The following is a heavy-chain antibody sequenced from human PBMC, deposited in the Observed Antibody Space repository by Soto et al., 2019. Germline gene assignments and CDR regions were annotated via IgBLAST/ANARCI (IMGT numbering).Heavy chain of an antibody. CDR2: IIPIFGTA. CDR1: GGTFSSYA. J-gene: IGHJ4*02. V-gene: IGHV1-69*01. CDR3: ARAETNYYDSSGYYYNYFDY. Sequence: QVQLVQSGAEVQKPGSSVKVSCKASGGTFSSYAISWVRQAPGQGLEWMGGIIPIFGTANYAQKFQGRVTITADESTSTAYMELSSLRSEDTAVYYCARAETNYYDSSGYYYNYFDYWGQGTLVTVSS. D-gene: IGHD3-22*01.